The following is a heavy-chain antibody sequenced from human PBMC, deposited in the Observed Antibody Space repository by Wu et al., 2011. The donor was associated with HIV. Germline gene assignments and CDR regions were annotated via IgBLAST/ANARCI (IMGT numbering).Heavy chain of an antibody. CDR2: VIPILGTT. Sequence: QVQLVQSGAEVKKPGSSVKVSCKASGGTFSTYAISWVRQAPGQGPEWMGRVIPILGTTNYAQKFQGRVTITADESTNTAYMELSSLRSDDTAVYYCARAYDLWSGSGYYYYMDVWGKGTTVSVSS. CDR3: ARAYDLWSGSGYYYYMDV. V-gene: IGHV1-69*11. CDR1: GGTFSTYA. D-gene: IGHD3-3*01. J-gene: IGHJ6*03.